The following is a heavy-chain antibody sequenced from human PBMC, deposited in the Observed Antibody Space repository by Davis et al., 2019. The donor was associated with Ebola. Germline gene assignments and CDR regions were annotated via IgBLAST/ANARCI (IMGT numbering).Heavy chain of an antibody. CDR1: GYSFTDDG. CDR2: ISAYNGNT. J-gene: IGHJ5*02. D-gene: IGHD6-19*01. V-gene: IGHV1-18*01. CDR3: ARGRTVAGTRGLSWFDP. Sequence: AASVKVSCKASGYSFTDDGISWVRQAPGQGLEWMGWISAYNGNTNYAQKLQGRVTMTTDTSTSTAYMELSSLRSEDTAVYYCARGRTVAGTRGLSWFDPWGQGTLVTVSS.